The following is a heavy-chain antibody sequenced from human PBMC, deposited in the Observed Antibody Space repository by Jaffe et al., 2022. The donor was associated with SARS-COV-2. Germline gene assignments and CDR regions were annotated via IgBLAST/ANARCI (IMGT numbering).Heavy chain of an antibody. CDR1: GGSISSSSYY. CDR3: GYDSSGRDAFDI. CDR2: IYYSGST. Sequence: QLQLQESGPGLVKPSETLSLTCTVSGGSISSSSYYWGWIRQPPGKGLEWIGSIYYSGSTYYNPSLKSRVTISVDTSKNQFSLKLSSVTAADTAVYYCGYDSSGRDAFDIWGQGTMVTVSS. V-gene: IGHV4-39*01. D-gene: IGHD3-22*01. J-gene: IGHJ3*02.